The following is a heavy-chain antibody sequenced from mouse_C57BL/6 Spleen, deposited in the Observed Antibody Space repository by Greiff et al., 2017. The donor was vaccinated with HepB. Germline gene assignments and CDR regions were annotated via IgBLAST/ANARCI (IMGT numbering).Heavy chain of an antibody. CDR2: INPSTGGT. CDR3: AMGAHYAMDY. J-gene: IGHJ4*01. CDR1: GYSFTGYY. Sequence: EVQVVESGPELVKPGASVKISCKASGYSFTGYYMNWVKQSPEKSLEWIGEINPSTGGTTYNQKFKAKATLTVDKSSSTAYMQLKSLTSEDSAVYYCAMGAHYAMDYWGQGTSVTVSS. V-gene: IGHV1-42*01.